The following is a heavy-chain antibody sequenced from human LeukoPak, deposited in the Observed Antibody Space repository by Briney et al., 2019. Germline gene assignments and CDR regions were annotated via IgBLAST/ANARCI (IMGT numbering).Heavy chain of an antibody. V-gene: IGHV7-4-1*02. D-gene: IGHD3-10*01. CDR1: GYTFTSYA. CDR2: INTNTGNP. CDR3: ARDLGWDGSVSYPRGY. Sequence: GASVKVSCKASGYTFTSYAMNWVRQAPGQGLEWMGWINTNTGNPTYAQGFTGRFVFSLDTSVSTAYLQISSLKAEDTAVYYCARDLGWDGSVSYPRGYWGQGTLVTVSS. J-gene: IGHJ4*02.